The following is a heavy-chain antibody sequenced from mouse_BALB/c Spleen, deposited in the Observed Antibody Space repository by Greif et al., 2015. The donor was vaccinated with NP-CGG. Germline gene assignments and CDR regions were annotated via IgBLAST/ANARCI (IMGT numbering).Heavy chain of an antibody. Sequence: EVKLVESGGGLVKLGGSLKLSCAASGFTFSSYYMSWVRQTPEKRLELVAAINSNGGSTYYPDTVKGRFTISRDNAKNTLYLQMSSLKSEDTALYYCARLDYWGQGTTLTVSS. CDR3: ARLDY. CDR1: GFTFSSYY. J-gene: IGHJ2*01. CDR2: INSNGGST. V-gene: IGHV5-6-2*01.